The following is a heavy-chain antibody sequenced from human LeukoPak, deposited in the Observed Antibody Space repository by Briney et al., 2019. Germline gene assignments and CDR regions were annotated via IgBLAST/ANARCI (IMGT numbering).Heavy chain of an antibody. CDR2: INPNSGGT. CDR3: ASSCSGGSCYSHFDY. V-gene: IGHV1-2*02. J-gene: IGHJ4*02. Sequence: GASVKVSCKASGYTFTGYYMHWVRQAPGQGLEWMGWINPNSGGTNYAQKFQGRVTMTRDTSISTAYMELSRLRSDDTAAYYCASSCSGGSCYSHFDYWGQGTLVTVSS. D-gene: IGHD2-15*01. CDR1: GYTFTGYY.